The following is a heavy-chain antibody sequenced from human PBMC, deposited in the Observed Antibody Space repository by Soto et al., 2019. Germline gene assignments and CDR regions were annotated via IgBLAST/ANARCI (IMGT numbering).Heavy chain of an antibody. J-gene: IGHJ4*02. V-gene: IGHV3-7*01. D-gene: IGHD3-10*01. Sequence: EGRLVESGGGLVQPGGSLRLSCVASGFTFSAYWMTWVRQAPGKGLEWLANIKADGSETQDLDGRFAISRDNAKNSLYLQMSSLRVEDTAVYDCASLSGDYFDNWGKGTLVTVSS. CDR1: GFTFSAYW. CDR2: IKADGSET. CDR3: ASLSGDYFDN.